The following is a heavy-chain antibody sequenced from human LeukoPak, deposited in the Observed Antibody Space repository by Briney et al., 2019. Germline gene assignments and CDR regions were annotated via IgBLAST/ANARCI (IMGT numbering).Heavy chain of an antibody. V-gene: IGHV3-33*01. D-gene: IGHD5-18*01. Sequence: GGSLRLSCAASGFTFSSYGMLWLGQAPGKGLEWVAVIWYDGSNKYYADSVKGRFTISRDNSKNALYLQMNSLRAEDTAVYYCARRATDTAMAWSPSGYFDYWGQGTLVTVSS. CDR3: ARRATDTAMAWSPSGYFDY. J-gene: IGHJ4*02. CDR2: IWYDGSNK. CDR1: GFTFSSYG.